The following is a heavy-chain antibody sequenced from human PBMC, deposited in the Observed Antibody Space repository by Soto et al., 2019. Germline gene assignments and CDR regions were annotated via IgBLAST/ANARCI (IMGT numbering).Heavy chain of an antibody. J-gene: IGHJ6*02. D-gene: IGHD1-20*01. CDR3: ARGRYNWNPREGMDV. V-gene: IGHV1-2*04. CDR2: INPNSGGT. CDR1: GYTFTGYY. Sequence: GASVKVSCKASGYTFTGYYMHWVRQAPGQGLEWMGWINPNSGGTNYAQKFQGWVTMTRDTSISTAYMELSSLRSEDTAVYYCARGRYNWNPREGMDVWGQGTTVTVSS.